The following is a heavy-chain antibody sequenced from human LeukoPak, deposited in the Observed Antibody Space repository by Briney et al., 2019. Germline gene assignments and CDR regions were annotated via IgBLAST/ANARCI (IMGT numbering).Heavy chain of an antibody. D-gene: IGHD1-26*01. J-gene: IGHJ4*02. V-gene: IGHV3-48*04. CDR3: AREVDFGRYDY. CDR1: GFTFSSYS. CDR2: ISSSGSTI. Sequence: GGSLRLSCAASGFTFSSYSMSWIRQAPGKGLEWISYISSSGSTIYYADSVKGRFTISRDNAKNSLYLQMNSLRAEDTAVYYCAREVDFGRYDYWGQGTLVTVSS.